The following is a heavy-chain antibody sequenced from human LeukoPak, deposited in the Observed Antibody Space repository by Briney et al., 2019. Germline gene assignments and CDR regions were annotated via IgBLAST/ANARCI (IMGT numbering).Heavy chain of an antibody. CDR3: AREDVLRFLEWPI. CDR1: GGTFSSYA. CDR2: IIPIFGTA. J-gene: IGHJ4*02. V-gene: IGHV1-69*13. Sequence: GASVKVSCKASGGTFSSYAISWVRQAPGQGLEWMGGIIPIFGTANYAQKFQGRVTITADESTSTAYMELSSLRSEDTAVYYCAREDVLRFLEWPIWGQGTLVTVSS. D-gene: IGHD3-3*01.